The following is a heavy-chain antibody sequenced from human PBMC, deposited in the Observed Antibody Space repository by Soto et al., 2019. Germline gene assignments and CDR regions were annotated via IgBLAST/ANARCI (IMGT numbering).Heavy chain of an antibody. V-gene: IGHV2-5*02. J-gene: IGHJ4*02. D-gene: IGHD3-10*01. CDR2: IYWDDDK. CDR3: AHSAPMVRGVIILH. Sequence: QITLKESGPTLVKPTQTLTLTCTFSGFSLSTSGVGVGWIRQPPGKALEWLALIYWDDDKRYSPSLKSRLTITKDTSNNQVVLTMTNMDPVDTAAYYCAHSAPMVRGVIILHWGQGTLVTVSS. CDR1: GFSLSTSGVG.